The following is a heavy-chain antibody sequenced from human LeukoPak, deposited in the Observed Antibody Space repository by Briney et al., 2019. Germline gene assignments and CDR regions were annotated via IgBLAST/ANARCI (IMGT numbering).Heavy chain of an antibody. Sequence: ASVTLSFTASAYTFTVYYMHWVRQAPGQGLEWVGWINPNSGGTNYAQKFQGRVTMTRDTSISTAYMELSRLRSDDTAVYYCARGSGNAMGNYWGQGTLVTVSS. J-gene: IGHJ4*02. CDR2: INPNSGGT. CDR3: ARGSGNAMGNY. CDR1: AYTFTVYY. D-gene: IGHD5-12*01. V-gene: IGHV1-2*02.